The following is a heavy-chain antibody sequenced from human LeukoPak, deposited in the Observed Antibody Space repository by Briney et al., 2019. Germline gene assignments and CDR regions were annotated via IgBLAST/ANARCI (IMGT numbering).Heavy chain of an antibody. CDR3: VRYCTSSSCSYYGMDV. D-gene: IGHD2-2*01. V-gene: IGHV4-4*07. Sequence: SETLSLTCTVSGGSISSYYWSWIRQPAGKGLEWIGRIYTSGSTNYNPSLKSRVTMSVDTSKNQFSLKLGSVTAADTAVYHCVRYCTSSSCSYYGMDVWGQGTTVTVSS. CDR1: GGSISSYY. CDR2: IYTSGST. J-gene: IGHJ6*02.